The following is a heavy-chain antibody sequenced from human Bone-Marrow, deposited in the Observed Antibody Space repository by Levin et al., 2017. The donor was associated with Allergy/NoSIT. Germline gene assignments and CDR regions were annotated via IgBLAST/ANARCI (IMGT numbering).Heavy chain of an antibody. CDR2: IYYTGKT. D-gene: IGHD6-6*01. J-gene: IGHJ5*02. CDR1: GASVSSGGSS. V-gene: IGHV4-31*03. Sequence: RSSETLSLTCTVSGASVSSGGSSWTWIRQHPGKGLEWIGYIYYTGKTYYNPSLKSRVSISVDTSQNQFSLRLVSVTAADTAVYYCASVVGSSFGPWIDPWGQGTLVTVSS. CDR3: ASVVGSSFGPWIDP.